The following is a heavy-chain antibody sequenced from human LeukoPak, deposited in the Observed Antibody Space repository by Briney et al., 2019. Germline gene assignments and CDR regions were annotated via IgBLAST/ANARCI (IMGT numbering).Heavy chain of an antibody. CDR1: GFTFSNYG. D-gene: IGHD3-10*01. Sequence: GGSLRLSCAASGFTFSNYGMHWVRQAPGKGVEWVAFTRYDESNKYYADSVKGRFTISRDNAKNSLYLQMNSLRAEDTAVYYCARDSGSGSYSGYWGLGTLVTVSS. J-gene: IGHJ4*02. V-gene: IGHV3-30*02. CDR2: TRYDESNK. CDR3: ARDSGSGSYSGY.